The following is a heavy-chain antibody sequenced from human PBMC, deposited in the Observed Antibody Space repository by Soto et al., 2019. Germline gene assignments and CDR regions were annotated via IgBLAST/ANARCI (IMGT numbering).Heavy chain of an antibody. Sequence: ASVKVSCKASGYTFTGYYLHWVRQAPGQGPEWVGKIDPDSGDTDQSQKFQGRATLTRDTAIDTAYMELTRLTLDDTAIYYCARGHLEWGQGTLVTVSS. CDR1: GYTFTGYY. J-gene: IGHJ4*02. CDR3: ARGHLE. CDR2: IDPDSGDT. V-gene: IGHV1-2*02.